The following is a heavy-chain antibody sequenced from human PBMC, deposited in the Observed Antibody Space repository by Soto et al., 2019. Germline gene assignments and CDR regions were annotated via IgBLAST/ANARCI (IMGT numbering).Heavy chain of an antibody. J-gene: IGHJ6*02. CDR2: ISAYNGNT. D-gene: IGHD2-2*01. Sequence: ASVKVSCKASGYTFTSYGISWVRQAPGQGLEWMGWISAYNGNTNYAQKLQGRVTMTTDTSTSTAYMELRSLRSDDTAVYYCARDPGPGLEVPNKQYYYYGMDVWGQGTTVTVSS. V-gene: IGHV1-18*01. CDR1: GYTFTSYG. CDR3: ARDPGPGLEVPNKQYYYYGMDV.